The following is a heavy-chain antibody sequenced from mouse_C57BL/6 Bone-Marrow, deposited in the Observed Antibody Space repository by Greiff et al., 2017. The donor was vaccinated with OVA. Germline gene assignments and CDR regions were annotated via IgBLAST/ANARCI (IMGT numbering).Heavy chain of an antibody. CDR2: IRSKSNNYAT. J-gene: IGHJ1*03. D-gene: IGHD2-3*01. Sequence: EVQRVESGGGLVQPKGSLKLSCAASGFSFNTYAMNWVRQAPGKGLEWVARIRSKSNNYATYYADSVKDRFTISRDDSESMLYLQMNNLKTEDTAMYCCVRHDVYWYFDVWGTGTTVTVSS. V-gene: IGHV10-1*01. CDR3: VRHDVYWYFDV. CDR1: GFSFNTYA.